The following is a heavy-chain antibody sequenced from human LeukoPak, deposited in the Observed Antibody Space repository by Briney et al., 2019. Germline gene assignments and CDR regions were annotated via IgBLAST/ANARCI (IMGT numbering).Heavy chain of an antibody. CDR3: ARDRLTTVTTFHFDY. J-gene: IGHJ4*02. CDR1: GFTFSTYA. CDR2: IWYDRTNK. V-gene: IGHV3-33*01. D-gene: IGHD4-17*01. Sequence: GRSLSLSCAASGFTFSTYAMHWVRQAPGEGLEWVAVIWYDRTNKYYADSVKGRFTISRDNSKNTLYLQMSSLRAEDTAVYYCARDRLTTVTTFHFDYWGQGTLVTVSS.